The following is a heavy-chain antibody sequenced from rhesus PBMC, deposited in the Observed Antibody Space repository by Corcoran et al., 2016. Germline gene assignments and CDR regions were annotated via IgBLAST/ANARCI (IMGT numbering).Heavy chain of an antibody. D-gene: IGHD3-3*01. CDR2: IYSSSGNT. CDR3: ARDFNIWTGYYLRYGLDS. J-gene: IGHJ6*01. V-gene: IGHV4S7*01. Sequence: QVQLQESGPGLLKPSETLSLTCAVSGGSISGGYGWGWIRQPPGKGLEGLGIIYSSSGNTYYNPSLKGRVTISTDTSKNQFSLKLSSVTAADTAVYYCARDFNIWTGYYLRYGLDSWGQGVVVTVSS. CDR1: GGSISGGYG.